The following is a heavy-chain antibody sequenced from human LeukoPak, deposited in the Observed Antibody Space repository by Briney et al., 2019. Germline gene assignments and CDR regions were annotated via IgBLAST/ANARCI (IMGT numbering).Heavy chain of an antibody. CDR2: IYYSGST. V-gene: IGHV4-39*01. CDR1: GGSISSSSYY. D-gene: IGHD3-3*01. J-gene: IGHJ3*02. Sequence: SETLSLTCTVSGGSISSSSYYWGWIRQPPGKGLEWIGSIYYSGSTYYNPSLKSRVPISVDTSKNQFSLKLSSVTAADTAVYYCARDGPYYYDFWSGYYAPSLGNRRNDITIHAFDIWGQGTMVTVSS. CDR3: ARDGPYYYDFWSGYYAPSLGNRRNDITIHAFDI.